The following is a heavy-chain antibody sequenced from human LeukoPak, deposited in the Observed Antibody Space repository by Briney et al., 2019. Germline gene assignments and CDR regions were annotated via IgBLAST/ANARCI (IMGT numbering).Heavy chain of an antibody. CDR1: GYSFATYW. D-gene: IGHD2-8*01. CDR3: ARRHSYCTSFSCYLDFDN. V-gene: IGHV5-51*01. Sequence: GESLHISCNGSGYSFATYWIGWVGQMSGKGVEWMGANYPQDSGPKYSPSFQGQVTTSADTSLNTAFLHWSSLQASDTAIYFCARRHSYCTSFSCYLDFDNWGQGALVTVSS. CDR2: NYPQDSGP. J-gene: IGHJ4*02.